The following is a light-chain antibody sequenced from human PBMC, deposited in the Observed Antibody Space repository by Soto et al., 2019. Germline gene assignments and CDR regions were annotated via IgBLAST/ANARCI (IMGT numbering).Light chain of an antibody. CDR1: QDIGSD. CDR3: QQSYITPPIT. CDR2: AAS. Sequence: DIQMTQSPSSLSASVGDRVIITCRASQDIGSDLAWYQQKPGKAPERLIYAASTLQNGVPSRFSGSGSETDFTLTINNLQPEDFATYYCQQSYITPPITFGQGTRLEIK. J-gene: IGKJ5*01. V-gene: IGKV1-39*01.